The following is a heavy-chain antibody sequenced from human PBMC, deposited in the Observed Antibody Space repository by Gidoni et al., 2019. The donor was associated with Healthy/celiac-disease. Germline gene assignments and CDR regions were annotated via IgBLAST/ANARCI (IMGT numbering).Heavy chain of an antibody. CDR3: ARSDSGSYFHY. CDR1: GFTFSSYS. CDR2: ISSSSSYI. Sequence: EVQLVESGGGLVKPGGSLRLSCAASGFTFSSYSMNWVRQAPGKGLECVSSISSSSSYIYYADSVKGRFTISRDNAKNSLYLQMNSLRAEDTAVYYCARSDSGSYFHYWGQGTLVTVSS. J-gene: IGHJ4*02. V-gene: IGHV3-21*01. D-gene: IGHD1-26*01.